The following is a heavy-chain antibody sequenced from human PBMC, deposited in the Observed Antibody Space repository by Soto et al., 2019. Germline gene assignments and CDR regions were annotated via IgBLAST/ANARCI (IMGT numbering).Heavy chain of an antibody. J-gene: IGHJ4*02. Sequence: PGGSLRLSCAASGFTFSSYAMSRARQAPGKGLEWVSAISGSGGSTYYADSVKGRFTISRDNSKNTLYLQMNSLRAEDTAVYYCARVMLTSGYYLTDYWGQGTLVTVSS. CDR3: ARVMLTSGYYLTDY. V-gene: IGHV3-23*01. D-gene: IGHD3-22*01. CDR2: ISGSGGST. CDR1: GFTFSSYA.